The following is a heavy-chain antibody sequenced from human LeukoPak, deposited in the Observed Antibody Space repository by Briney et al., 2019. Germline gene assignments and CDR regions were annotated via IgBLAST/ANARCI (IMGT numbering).Heavy chain of an antibody. Sequence: PGRSLRLSCAASGFTFDDYAMHWVRQAPGKGLEGVSGISWNSGSIGYADSVKGRFTISRDNAKNSLYLQMNSLRAEDTALYYCAKGAYDILTGYIDYWGQGTLVTVSS. V-gene: IGHV3-9*01. CDR1: GFTFDDYA. CDR2: ISWNSGSI. CDR3: AKGAYDILTGYIDY. D-gene: IGHD3-9*01. J-gene: IGHJ4*02.